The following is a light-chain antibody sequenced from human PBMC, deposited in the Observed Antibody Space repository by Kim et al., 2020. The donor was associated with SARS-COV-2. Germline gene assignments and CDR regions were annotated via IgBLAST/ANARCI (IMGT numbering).Light chain of an antibody. J-gene: IGKJ4*01. V-gene: IGKV4-1*01. CDR1: QSVLYSSNKKNY. CDR2: WAS. Sequence: TINCKSSQSVLYSSNKKNYLAWYQQKPGQPPKLLIYWASTRESGVPDRFSGSGSGTDFTLTISSLQAEDVAVYYCQQYYSTPPVTFGGGTKVDIK. CDR3: QQYYSTPPVT.